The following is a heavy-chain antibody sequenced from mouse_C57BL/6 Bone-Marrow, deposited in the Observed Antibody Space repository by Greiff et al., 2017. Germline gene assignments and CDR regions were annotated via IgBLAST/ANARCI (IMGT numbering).Heavy chain of an antibody. CDR1: GFNIKDDY. Sequence: EVQLQQSGAELVRPGASVKLSCTASGFNIKDDYMHWVKQRPEQGLEWIGWIDPDNGDSEYASKFQGKATITADTSSNTAYLQLSSLTSEDTAVYYCTTYYYGSSYVGYAMDYWGQGTSVTVSS. CDR2: IDPDNGDS. D-gene: IGHD1-1*01. J-gene: IGHJ4*01. CDR3: TTYYYGSSYVGYAMDY. V-gene: IGHV14-4*01.